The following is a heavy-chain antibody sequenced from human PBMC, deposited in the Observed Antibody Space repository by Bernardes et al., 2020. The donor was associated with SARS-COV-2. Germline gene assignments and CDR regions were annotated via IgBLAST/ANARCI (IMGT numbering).Heavy chain of an antibody. V-gene: IGHV3-30-3*01. D-gene: IGHD3-3*01. Sequence: GGSLRLSCAASGFTFSDNALHWVRQAPGKGLEWVAVISYDGSNKYYADSVKGRFTISRDNSKDTLYRQMNGLRDEDTALYYCARGGIFGAVKGGMDVWGQGTTVTVSS. CDR3: ARGGIFGAVKGGMDV. CDR1: GFTFSDNA. CDR2: ISYDGSNK. J-gene: IGHJ6*02.